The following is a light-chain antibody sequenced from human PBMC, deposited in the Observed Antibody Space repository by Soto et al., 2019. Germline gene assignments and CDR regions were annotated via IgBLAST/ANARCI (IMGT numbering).Light chain of an antibody. Sequence: EIVMTQSPATLSVSPGERATLSCRASQSVSSNLAWYQQKPGQAPRLLIYGASTRATGIPARFSGSGSGTEITLTISSLQCEDFAVYYCQQYNNGPPGTFGQGTKVEIK. CDR1: QSVSSN. CDR3: QQYNNGPPGT. J-gene: IGKJ1*01. V-gene: IGKV3-15*01. CDR2: GAS.